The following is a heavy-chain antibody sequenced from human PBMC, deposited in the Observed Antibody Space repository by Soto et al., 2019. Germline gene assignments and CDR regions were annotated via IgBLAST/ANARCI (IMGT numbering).Heavy chain of an antibody. Sequence: SVKVSCKASGYNFNTFDFYWVRQAPGQGPEWMGWMNPKSGNTGFAHKFQGRVTMTKTTSISTAYMELSSLSTDDTATYYCAVGNFRYWGQGTQVTVSS. D-gene: IGHD3-3*01. CDR1: GYNFNTFD. V-gene: IGHV1-8*02. J-gene: IGHJ4*02. CDR2: MNPKSGNT. CDR3: AVGNFRY.